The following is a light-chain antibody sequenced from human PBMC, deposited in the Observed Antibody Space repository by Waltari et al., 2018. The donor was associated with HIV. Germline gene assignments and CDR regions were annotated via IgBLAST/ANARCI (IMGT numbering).Light chain of an antibody. J-gene: IGKJ1*01. Sequence: DIVMTQSPDSLSVSLGERAALNCKSSQSVLSTYKHKSHLAWYQQKPGQPPKLLIYWASNRDSGVPDRFSGSGSGTDFTLTISSLQAEDVAVYFCQQYYSAPWTFGQGTKVEIK. CDR2: WAS. CDR1: QSVLSTYKHKSH. CDR3: QQYYSAPWT. V-gene: IGKV4-1*01.